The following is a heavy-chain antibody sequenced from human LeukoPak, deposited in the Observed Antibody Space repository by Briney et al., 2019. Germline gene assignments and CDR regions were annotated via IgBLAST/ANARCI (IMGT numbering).Heavy chain of an antibody. V-gene: IGHV4-61*02. CDR2: IYTSGST. D-gene: IGHD1-26*01. CDR3: ANTRGSANY. CDR1: GGSISSGSSY. J-gene: IGHJ4*02. Sequence: PSQXLSLTCTVSGGSISSGSSYWRWIRQPAGTGVEGVGRIYTSGSTNYNPSLKSRVTISVDTSKNQFSLKLSSVTAADTAMYYCANTRGSANYWGQGTLVTVSS.